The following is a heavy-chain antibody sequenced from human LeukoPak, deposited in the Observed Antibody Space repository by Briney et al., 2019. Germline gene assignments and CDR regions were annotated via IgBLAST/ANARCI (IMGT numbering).Heavy chain of an antibody. CDR2: IDYSGGST. J-gene: IGHJ4*02. V-gene: IGHV3-23*01. CDR1: GFTLSSYE. D-gene: IGHD3-10*01. CDR3: AKNGHGSGSYYPRTKYYFDY. Sequence: GGSLRLSCTVSGFTLSSYEMSWIRQAPGKGLEWVSSIDYSGGSTYYADSVKGRFTISRDNSKNTLYLQMNSLRAEDTAVYYCAKNGHGSGSYYPRTKYYFDYWGQGTLVTVSS.